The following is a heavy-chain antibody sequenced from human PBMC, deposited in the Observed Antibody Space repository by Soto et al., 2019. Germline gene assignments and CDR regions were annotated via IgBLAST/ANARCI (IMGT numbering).Heavy chain of an antibody. V-gene: IGHV3-21*01. CDR1: GFTFSSYS. CDR2: ISSSSSYI. J-gene: IGHJ4*02. CDR3: ARDKGDYYGSGSSNFDY. Sequence: GGSLRLSCAASGFTFSSYSMNWVRQAPGKGLEWVSSISSSSSYIYYADSVKGRFTISRDNAKNSLYLQMNSLRAEDTAVYYCARDKGDYYGSGSSNFDYWGQGTLVTVSS. D-gene: IGHD3-10*01.